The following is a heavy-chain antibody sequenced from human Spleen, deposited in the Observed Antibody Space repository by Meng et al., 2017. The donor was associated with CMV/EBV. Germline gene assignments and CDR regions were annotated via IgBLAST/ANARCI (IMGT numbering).Heavy chain of an antibody. Sequence: GGPLRLSCTASGFSFGNYWMNWVRQAPGKGLEWVANIKQDESERNYVDSVRGRFTISRDNARSSLVLQMNSLRAEDTAVYYCARFGTYDSSGYDFSVYYYDMDVWGQGTTVTVSS. D-gene: IGHD3-22*01. J-gene: IGHJ6*02. V-gene: IGHV3-7*01. CDR3: ARFGTYDSSGYDFSVYYYDMDV. CDR1: GFSFGNYW. CDR2: IKQDESER.